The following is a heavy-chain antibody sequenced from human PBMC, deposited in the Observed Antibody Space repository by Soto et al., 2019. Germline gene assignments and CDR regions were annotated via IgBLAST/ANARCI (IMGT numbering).Heavy chain of an antibody. J-gene: IGHJ6*02. CDR3: ARAYYDMLTGYRRYYYCGMVV. CDR2: IWYDGSNK. V-gene: IGHV3-33*01. CDR1: GFTFSSYG. Sequence: GGSLRLSCAASGFTFSSYGMHWVRQAPGKGLEWVAVIWYDGSNKYYADSVKGRFTISRDNSKNTLYLQMNSLRAEDTAVYYCARAYYDMLTGYRRYYYCGMVVWGQGTTVTVSS. D-gene: IGHD3-9*01.